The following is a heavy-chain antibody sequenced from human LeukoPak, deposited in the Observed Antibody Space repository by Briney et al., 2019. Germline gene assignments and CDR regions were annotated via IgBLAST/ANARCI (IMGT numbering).Heavy chain of an antibody. D-gene: IGHD3-22*01. Sequence: GGSLRLSCAASGFTFSNYAMGWVRQAPGKGLEWVSSISSSGGSTYYADSVKVRFTISRDNSRNTVYLQMNSLRSEDTAVYYYARHSETFYDGSGNYWGQGTLVTVSS. J-gene: IGHJ4*02. CDR1: GFTFSNYA. CDR2: ISSSGGST. V-gene: IGHV3-23*01. CDR3: ARHSETFYDGSGNY.